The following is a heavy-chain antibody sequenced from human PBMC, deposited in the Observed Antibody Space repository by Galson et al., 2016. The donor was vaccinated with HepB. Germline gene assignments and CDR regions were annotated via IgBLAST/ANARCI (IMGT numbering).Heavy chain of an antibody. CDR3: ARGIEN. V-gene: IGHV3-53*01. D-gene: IGHD2/OR15-2a*01. CDR2: IYSGGTT. J-gene: IGHJ4*02. Sequence: SLRLSCAASGFSVSTNYMTWVRQAPGKGLEWVSVIYSGGTTRYTDYVRGRFTISRDNSKNMLYLQMNSLRTEDTAVYFCARGIENRGQGTLVSVSS. CDR1: GFSVSTNY.